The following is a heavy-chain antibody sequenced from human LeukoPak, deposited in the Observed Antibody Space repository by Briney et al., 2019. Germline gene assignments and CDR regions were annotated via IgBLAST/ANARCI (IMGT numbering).Heavy chain of an antibody. D-gene: IGHD3-22*01. J-gene: IGHJ4*02. CDR3: ARDRSFDYYDSSGLFDY. Sequence: ASVKVSCKASGYTFTGYGISWVRQAPGQGLEWMGWISAYNGNTNYAQKLQGRVTMTTDTSTSTAYMELRSLRSDDTAVYYCARDRSFDYYDSSGLFDYWGQGTLVTVSS. V-gene: IGHV1-18*01. CDR1: GYTFTGYG. CDR2: ISAYNGNT.